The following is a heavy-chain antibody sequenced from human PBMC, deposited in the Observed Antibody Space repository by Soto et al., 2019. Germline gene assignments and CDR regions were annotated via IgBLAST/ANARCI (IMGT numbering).Heavy chain of an antibody. CDR3: ARSLLDEYSSSWRSAYDGMGV. J-gene: IGHJ6*02. CDR2: INPNSGGT. CDR1: GFTFSAYY. D-gene: IGHD6-13*01. V-gene: IGHV1-2*02. Sequence: QVQLVQSGAEVKKPGASVKVSCKASGFTFSAYYIYWVQQAPGQGLEWIGWINPNSGGTNNAQKFQGRVTMTRATSTSTVYMELSALISDDTAVYYCARSLLDEYSSSWRSAYDGMGVWGQGTTVTVSS.